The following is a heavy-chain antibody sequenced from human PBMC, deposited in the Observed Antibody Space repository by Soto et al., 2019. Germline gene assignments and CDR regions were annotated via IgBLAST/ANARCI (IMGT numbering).Heavy chain of an antibody. Sequence: SEILSLTCTVSGTSITTYYWSWIRQPPGKGLEWIGYIYYSGSTNYNPSLKSRVTISVDTSKNQFSLKLSSVTAADTAVYYCAREAMVRGGRTRYYYYGMDVWGQGTTVTVSS. V-gene: IGHV4-59*01. CDR3: AREAMVRGGRTRYYYYGMDV. CDR2: IYYSGST. J-gene: IGHJ6*02. D-gene: IGHD3-10*01. CDR1: GTSITTYY.